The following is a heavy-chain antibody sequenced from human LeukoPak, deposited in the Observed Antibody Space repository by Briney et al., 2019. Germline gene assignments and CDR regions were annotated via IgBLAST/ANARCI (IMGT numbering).Heavy chain of an antibody. Sequence: ASVKVSCKASGYTFTSYYMHWVRQAPGQGLEWMGIINPSSGSTSYAQKFQGRVTMTRDMSTSTVYMELSSLRSEDTAVYYCARGNRGVAAAGDYFDYWGQGTLVTVSS. J-gene: IGHJ4*02. D-gene: IGHD6-13*01. CDR2: INPSSGST. CDR3: ARGNRGVAAAGDYFDY. V-gene: IGHV1-46*01. CDR1: GYTFTSYY.